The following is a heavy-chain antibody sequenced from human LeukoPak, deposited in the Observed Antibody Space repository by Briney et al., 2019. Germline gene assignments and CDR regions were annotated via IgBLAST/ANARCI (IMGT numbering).Heavy chain of an antibody. CDR1: GYTLTGYY. CDR2: INPNSGGR. CDR3: ARAYSGYEAFDY. D-gene: IGHD5-12*01. Sequence: ASVKVSCKASGYTLTGYYIHWVRQAPGQGLEWMGWINPNSGGRNYAQKFQGRVTMTRDTSTTYMELSRLTSDDTAVYYCARAYSGYEAFDYWGQGTLVTVSS. V-gene: IGHV1-2*02. J-gene: IGHJ4*02.